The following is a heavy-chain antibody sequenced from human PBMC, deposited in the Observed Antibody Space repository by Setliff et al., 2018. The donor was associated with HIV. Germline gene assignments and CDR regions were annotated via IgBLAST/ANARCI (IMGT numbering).Heavy chain of an antibody. J-gene: IGHJ6*03. CDR1: GGTFSSYP. Sequence: RASVKVSCKASGGTFSSYPISWVRQAPGQGLEWMGGIIPIFGTTHYAQKFQGRVTVTADESTSTAYMQLSSLRSDDTAVDYCARGRNYDSSGDGDYYYYMDVWGKGTTVTVSS. CDR2: IIPIFGTT. V-gene: IGHV1-69*13. D-gene: IGHD3-22*01. CDR3: ARGRNYDSSGDGDYYYYMDV.